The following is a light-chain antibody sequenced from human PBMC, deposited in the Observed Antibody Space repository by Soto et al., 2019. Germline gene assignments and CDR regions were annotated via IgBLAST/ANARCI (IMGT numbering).Light chain of an antibody. Sequence: DIVLTQSPATLSVSPGERATLSCRASQSVSSKLAWFQQKPGQAPRLLIYGASNRATGIPARFSGSGSGTDFTLTISSLEPEDFAVYYCQQHFNGPITFGQGTRLEI. J-gene: IGKJ5*01. CDR3: QQHFNGPIT. V-gene: IGKV3-11*01. CDR2: GAS. CDR1: QSVSSK.